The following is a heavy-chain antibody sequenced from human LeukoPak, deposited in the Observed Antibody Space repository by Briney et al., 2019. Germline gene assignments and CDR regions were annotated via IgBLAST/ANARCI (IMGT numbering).Heavy chain of an antibody. J-gene: IGHJ4*01. CDR1: GFTFSSHS. D-gene: IGHD2-15*01. CDR2: ISGSGGST. V-gene: IGHV3-23*01. CDR3: AWTVVVAASDMDY. Sequence: GGSLRLSCAASGFTFSSHSMTWVRQAPGKGPEWVSAISGSGGSTYYADSVRGRFTISRDNSKNTLYLQMNSLRAGDTAVYYCAWTVVVAASDMDYWGQGTLVTVSS.